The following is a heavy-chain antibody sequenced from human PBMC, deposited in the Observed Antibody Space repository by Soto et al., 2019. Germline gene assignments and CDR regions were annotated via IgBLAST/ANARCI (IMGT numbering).Heavy chain of an antibody. CDR1: GLSFTNAW. Sequence: GGSLRLSCAGSGLSFTNAWMSWVRQAPGKGLEWVGRIKSRADGGATDYAASVKGRFTISRDDSKATMFLHMNSLKSDDTDIYYCGTGSAFDIWGQGTVVTVSS. J-gene: IGHJ3*02. CDR2: IKSRADGGAT. V-gene: IGHV3-15*01. D-gene: IGHD3-9*01. CDR3: GTGSAFDI.